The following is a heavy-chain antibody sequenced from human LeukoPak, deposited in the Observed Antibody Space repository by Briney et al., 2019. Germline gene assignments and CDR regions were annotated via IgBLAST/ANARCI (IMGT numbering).Heavy chain of an antibody. CDR3: ARVPDYYDSRGNYGY. CDR2: INPNSGGT. D-gene: IGHD3-22*01. J-gene: IGHJ4*02. V-gene: IGHV1-2*02. CDR1: GYTFTGYY. Sequence: ASVKVSCKASGYTFTGYYMHWVRQAPGQGLEWMGWINPNSGGTNYAQKFQGRVTMTRDTSISTAYMELSRLRSDDTAVYYCARVPDYYDSRGNYGYWGQGTLVTVSS.